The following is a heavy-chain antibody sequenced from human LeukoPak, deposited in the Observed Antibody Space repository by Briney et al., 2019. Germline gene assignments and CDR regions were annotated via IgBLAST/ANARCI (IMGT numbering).Heavy chain of an antibody. CDR2: IYYSGST. V-gene: IGHV4-39*07. CDR1: GGSISSSSYY. Sequence: KPSETLSLTCTVSGGSISSSSYYWGCIRQPPGKGLEWIGSIYYSGSTYYNPSLKSRVTISVDTSKSQFSLKLSSVTAADTAMYYCARADGGFEYSSSTWGQGTLVTVSS. CDR3: ARADGGFEYSSST. D-gene: IGHD6-6*01. J-gene: IGHJ5*02.